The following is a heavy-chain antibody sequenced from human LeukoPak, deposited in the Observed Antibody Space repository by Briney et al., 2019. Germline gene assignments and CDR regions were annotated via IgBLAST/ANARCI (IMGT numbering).Heavy chain of an antibody. D-gene: IGHD3-22*01. CDR1: GYTFTIYG. Sequence: GASVKVSCKASGYTFTIYGISWVRQAPGQGLEWMGWISAYNGNTNYAQKLQGRVTMTTDTSTSTAYMELRSLRSDDTAVYYCARSCRARYYDSSGYYDPFDYWGQGTLVTVSS. J-gene: IGHJ4*02. CDR2: ISAYNGNT. CDR3: ARSCRARYYDSSGYYDPFDY. V-gene: IGHV1-18*01.